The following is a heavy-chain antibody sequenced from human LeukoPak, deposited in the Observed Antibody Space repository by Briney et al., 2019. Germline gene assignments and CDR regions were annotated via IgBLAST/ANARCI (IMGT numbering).Heavy chain of an antibody. CDR3: AKGRSAGIAAAFH. V-gene: IGHV3-48*01. CDR1: GFTFSRYS. D-gene: IGHD6-13*01. CDR2: ISSSSSSSSTI. Sequence: GGSLRLSCAASGFTFSRYSINWVRQAPGKGLEWVSYISSSSSSSSTIYYADSVKGRFTISRDNSKNTLYLQMNSLRAEDTAVYYCAKGRSAGIAAAFHWGQGTLVTVSS. J-gene: IGHJ4*02.